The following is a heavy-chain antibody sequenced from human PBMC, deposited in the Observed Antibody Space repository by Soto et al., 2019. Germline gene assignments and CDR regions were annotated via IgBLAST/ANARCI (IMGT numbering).Heavy chain of an antibody. J-gene: IGHJ6*02. CDR1: GFIFSSYG. CDR3: ANDRSSSFGYYYYSGMDV. V-gene: IGHV3-30*18. CDR2: ISYDGSNK. Sequence: PGGSLRLSCAASGFIFSSYGMHWVRQAPGKGLEWVAVISYDGSNKYYADSVKGRFTISRDISKNTLYLQMNSPRAEDTAVYYCANDRSSSFGYYYYSGMDVWGQGTTVTVSS. D-gene: IGHD6-6*01.